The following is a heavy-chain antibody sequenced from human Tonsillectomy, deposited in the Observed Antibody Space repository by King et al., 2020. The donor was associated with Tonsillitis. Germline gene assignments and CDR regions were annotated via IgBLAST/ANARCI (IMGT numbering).Heavy chain of an antibody. Sequence: QLVQSGAKVKKPGASVKVSCKASGYTFTSYYVHWVRQAPGQGLEWMGLINPSGGSTSYAQKFQGRGIMTRDTSTSTVYMELSSLRSEDTAVYYGARTYYYDRSGYYFGYWGQGTLVTVSS. CDR3: ARTYYYDRSGYYFGY. V-gene: IGHV1-46*01. D-gene: IGHD3-22*01. CDR1: GYTFTSYY. J-gene: IGHJ4*02. CDR2: INPSGGST.